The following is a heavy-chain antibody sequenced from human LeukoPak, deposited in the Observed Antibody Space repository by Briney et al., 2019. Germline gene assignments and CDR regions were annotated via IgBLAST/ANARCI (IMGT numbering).Heavy chain of an antibody. J-gene: IGHJ4*02. CDR2: ISSNGGST. CDR3: ARGVSSSSSSQGDY. Sequence: GGSLRLSCAASGFTFSSYAMHWVRQAPGKGLEYVSAISSNGGSTYYANSVKGRFTISRDNSKNTLYLQMGSLRAEDMAVYYCARGVSSSSSSQGDYWGQGTLVTVSS. D-gene: IGHD6-6*01. CDR1: GFTFSSYA. V-gene: IGHV3-64*01.